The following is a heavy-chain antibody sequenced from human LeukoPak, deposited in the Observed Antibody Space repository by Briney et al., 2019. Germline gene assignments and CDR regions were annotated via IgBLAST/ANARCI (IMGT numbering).Heavy chain of an antibody. V-gene: IGHV1-2*02. D-gene: IGHD3-10*01. CDR3: ARGIYYYGSGRSIKYSDY. CDR2: INPNSGGT. CDR1: GYTFTGYY. Sequence: GASVKVSCKASGYTFTGYYMHWVRQAPGQGLEWMGWINPNSGGTNYAQKFQGRVTMTRDTSISTAYMELRTLRSDDTAVYYCARGIYYYGSGRSIKYSDYWGQGTLVTVSS. J-gene: IGHJ4*02.